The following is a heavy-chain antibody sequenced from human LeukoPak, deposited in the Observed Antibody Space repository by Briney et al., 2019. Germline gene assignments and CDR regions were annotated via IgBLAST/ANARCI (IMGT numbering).Heavy chain of an antibody. J-gene: IGHJ4*02. CDR3: AKDTLWEPNYFDY. Sequence: GGSLRLSCAASGFTFSSYAMSWVRQAPGKGLEWVSAISGSGGSTYYADSVKGRFTIPRDNSKNTLYLQMNSLRAEDTTVYYCAKDTLWEPNYFDYWGQGTLVTVSS. CDR2: ISGSGGST. D-gene: IGHD1-14*01. V-gene: IGHV3-23*01. CDR1: GFTFSSYA.